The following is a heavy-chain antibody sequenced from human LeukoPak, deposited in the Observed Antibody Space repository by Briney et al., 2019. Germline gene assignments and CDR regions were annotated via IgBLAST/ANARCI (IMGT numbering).Heavy chain of an antibody. CDR1: GGSISGGEYY. CDR2: IYYSRST. J-gene: IGHJ4*02. CDR3: ARMMSTVTSDFDY. Sequence: PSETLSLTCTVSGGSISGGEYYWNWIRQHPGKGLEWIGYIYYSRSTYYNPSLKSRVTISVDTSKNQFSLKPSSVTAADTAVYYCARMMSTVTSDFDYWGQGTLVTVSS. V-gene: IGHV4-31*03. D-gene: IGHD4-4*01.